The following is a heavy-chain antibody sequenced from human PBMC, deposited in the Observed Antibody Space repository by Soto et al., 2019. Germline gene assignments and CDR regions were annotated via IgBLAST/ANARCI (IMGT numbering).Heavy chain of an antibody. Sequence: SETLSLTCPPPGGSISPCYSSSIPPPPGTGLEWIGYIYYSGRTNYNPSLKSRVTISLDMSKNQSSLKLSAVSAADTAVYYCARSGTYGSGSRLFDTCGQGTLLT. V-gene: IGHV4-59*08. J-gene: IGHJ5*02. CDR2: IYYSGRT. CDR3: ARSGTYGSGSRLFDT. D-gene: IGHD3-10*01. CDR1: GGSISPCY.